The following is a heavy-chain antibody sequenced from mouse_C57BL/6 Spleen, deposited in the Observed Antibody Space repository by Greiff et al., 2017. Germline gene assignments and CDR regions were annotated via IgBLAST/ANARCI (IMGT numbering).Heavy chain of an antibody. Sequence: QVQLQQPGAELVKPGASVKMSCKASGYTFTSYWITWVKQRPGQGLEWIGDIYPGSGSTNYNEKIKRKATLTVDPSSSTAYRRLSSLTAEASAVYYCARWTTVDAMDYGGQGTSVTVSS. CDR1: GYTFTSYW. V-gene: IGHV1-55*01. J-gene: IGHJ4*01. CDR2: IYPGSGST. D-gene: IGHD1-1*01. CDR3: ARWTTVDAMDY.